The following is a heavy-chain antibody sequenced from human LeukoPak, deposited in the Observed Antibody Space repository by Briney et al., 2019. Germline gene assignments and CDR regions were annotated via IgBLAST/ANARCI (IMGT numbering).Heavy chain of an antibody. D-gene: IGHD3-22*01. CDR1: GYTFTSYY. Sequence: GASVKVSCKASGYTFTSYYMHWVRQAPGQGLEWMGIINPSGGSSSYAQKFQGRVTMTRDTSTSTVYMELSSLRSEDTAVYYCAREKHDSSGYYPTWNYWGQGTLVTVSS. J-gene: IGHJ4*02. V-gene: IGHV1-46*03. CDR2: INPSGGSS. CDR3: AREKHDSSGYYPTWNY.